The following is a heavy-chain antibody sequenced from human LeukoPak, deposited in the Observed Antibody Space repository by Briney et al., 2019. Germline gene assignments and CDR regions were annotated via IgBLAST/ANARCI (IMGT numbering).Heavy chain of an antibody. J-gene: IGHJ6*03. CDR1: GYTFTGYY. CDR2: INPNSGGT. CDR3: ARGGPTILGYYYYYMDV. V-gene: IGHV1-2*02. D-gene: IGHD5-12*01. Sequence: GASVKVSCKASGYTFTGYYMHWVRQAPGQGLEWMGWINPNSGGTNYAQKFQGRVTMTRDTSISTAYMELSSLRSEDTAVYYCARGGPTILGYYYYYMDVWGKGTTVTVSS.